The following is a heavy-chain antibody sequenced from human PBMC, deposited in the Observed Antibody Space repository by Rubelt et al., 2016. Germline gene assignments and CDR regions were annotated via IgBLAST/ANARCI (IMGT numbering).Heavy chain of an antibody. CDR3: ARLPQNTYYFDY. Sequence: EVQLVQSGAEVKKPGESLKISCQGSGYNFAKSWIGWVRQMSGKGLEWMGIIYPGDSDTRYNPSFRGQVTISAVKSISTAYLQWSSLKASDTAMYYCARLPQNTYYFDYWGQGALVMVSS. CDR1: GYNFAKSW. J-gene: IGHJ4*02. CDR2: IYPGDSDT. V-gene: IGHV5-51*03.